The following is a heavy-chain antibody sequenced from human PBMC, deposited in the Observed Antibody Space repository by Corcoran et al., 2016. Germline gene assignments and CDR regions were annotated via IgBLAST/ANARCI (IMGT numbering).Heavy chain of an antibody. J-gene: IGHJ4*02. V-gene: IGHV4-34*01. D-gene: IGHD3-10*01. Sequence: QVHLQQWGAGLLKPSETLSLTCAVYGGSFSGYYWSWIRQPPGKGLEWIGEINHRGSTNYNPSLKSRVTISVDTSKNQFSLKLSSVTAADTAVYYWARCSGLVGSTGSCDYWGQGTLVTVSS. CDR2: INHRGST. CDR3: ARCSGLVGSTGSCDY. CDR1: GGSFSGYY.